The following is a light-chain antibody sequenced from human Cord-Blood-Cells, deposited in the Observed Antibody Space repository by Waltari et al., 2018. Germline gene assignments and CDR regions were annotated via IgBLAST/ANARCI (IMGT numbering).Light chain of an antibody. CDR2: GAS. V-gene: IGKV3-20*01. J-gene: IGKJ2*01. CDR3: QQYGSSPYT. CDR1: QSVSSSY. Sequence: EIVLTQSPGPLSLSPGARATLSCRASQSVSSSYLAWYQQKPGQAPRLLIYGASSRATGIPDRFSGSGSGTDFTLTISRLEPEDFAVYYCQQYGSSPYTFGQGTKLEIK.